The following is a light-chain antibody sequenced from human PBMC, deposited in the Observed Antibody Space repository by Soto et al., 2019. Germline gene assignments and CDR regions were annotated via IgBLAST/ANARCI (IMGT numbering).Light chain of an antibody. CDR1: QSVTSNY. V-gene: IGKV3-20*01. J-gene: IGKJ1*01. CDR2: GAS. CDR3: QQYGSSPGT. Sequence: EIVLTQSPGTLSLSPGERATLSCRASQSVTSNYLAWYQQKPGQAPRLLMFGASIRDTGIPDRFSGSGSGTDFTLTISRLEPEDFAVYFCQQYGSSPGTFGQGTKVEI.